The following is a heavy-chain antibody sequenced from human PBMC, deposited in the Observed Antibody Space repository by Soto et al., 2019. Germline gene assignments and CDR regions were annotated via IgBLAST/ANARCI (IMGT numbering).Heavy chain of an antibody. CDR1: GGSMRNYF. D-gene: IGHD6-13*01. CDR2: IHYSGTT. J-gene: IGHJ4*02. Sequence: SETLSLTCTVSGGSMRNYFWTWIRQPPGKGLEWIGYIHYSGTTSFFPSYNPSLRSRVTISEDTSKTQFSLKLLSVTTADTAVYFRAAGEASSRNCAPYYLDFWGQGTLVTVSS. V-gene: IGHV4-59*01. CDR3: AAGEASSRNCAPYYLDF.